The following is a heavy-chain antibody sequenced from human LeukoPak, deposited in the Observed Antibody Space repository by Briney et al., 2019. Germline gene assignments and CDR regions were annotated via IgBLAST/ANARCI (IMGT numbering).Heavy chain of an antibody. CDR3: ARQVVVGNYYYYYMDV. D-gene: IGHD2-15*01. CDR1: GYSFTSYW. V-gene: IGHV5-51*01. J-gene: IGHJ6*03. CDR2: IYPGDSDT. Sequence: GESLKISCKDSGYSFTSYWIGWVRQMPGKGLEWMGIIYPGDSDTRYSPSFQGQVTISADKSISTAYLQWSSLKASDTAMYYCARQVVVGNYYYYYMDVWGKGTTVTISS.